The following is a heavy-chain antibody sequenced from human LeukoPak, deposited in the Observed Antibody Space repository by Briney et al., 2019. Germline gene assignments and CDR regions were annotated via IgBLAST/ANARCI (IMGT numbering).Heavy chain of an antibody. CDR3: ARGESWTTFSGPNHFDY. CDR1: GFSFSDYD. V-gene: IGHV3-48*02. Sequence: PGGSLRLSCAASGFSFSDYDVNGVRQAPGKGLEWISYVSATSTTKNYADSVKGRFTISRDNTKKSVDLQMNDLRDEDTAVYYCARGESWTTFSGPNHFDYWGQGAPVIVSS. CDR2: VSATSTTK. D-gene: IGHD3-16*01. J-gene: IGHJ4*02.